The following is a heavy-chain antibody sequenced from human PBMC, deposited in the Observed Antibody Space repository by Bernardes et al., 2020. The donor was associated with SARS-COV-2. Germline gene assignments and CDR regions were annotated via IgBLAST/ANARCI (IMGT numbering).Heavy chain of an antibody. CDR3: AREDTNDYGDYDDY. Sequence: GGSLRLSCTASGFIFSSYAMTWVRRAPGKGLEWVSSISASGDSTYYADALKGRFTISRDNSKNTLYLQLNSLRVEDTAVYYCAREDTNDYGDYDDYWGQGTLVTVSS. J-gene: IGHJ4*02. CDR2: ISASGDST. V-gene: IGHV3-23*01. CDR1: GFIFSSYA. D-gene: IGHD4-17*01.